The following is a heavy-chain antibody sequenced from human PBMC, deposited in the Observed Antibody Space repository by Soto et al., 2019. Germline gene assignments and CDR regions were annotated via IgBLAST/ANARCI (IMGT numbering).Heavy chain of an antibody. CDR1: GFTFSNNG. D-gene: IGHD2-15*01. CDR2: IWYDGINK. V-gene: IGHV3-33*01. J-gene: IGHJ6*02. CDR3: ARDRVQMVDGLDV. Sequence: PGWSLRLSCAASGFTFSNNGMHWVRQAPGKGLEWVAVIWYDGINKYYADSVKGRFIISRDNSKNTVYLQMNSLRAEDTAVYYCARDRVQMVDGLDVWGQGNTVTVYS.